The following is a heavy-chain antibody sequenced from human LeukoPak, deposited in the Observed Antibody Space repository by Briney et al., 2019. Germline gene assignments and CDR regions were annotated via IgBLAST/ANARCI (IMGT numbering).Heavy chain of an antibody. CDR2: IYPGDSDT. Sequence: GESLKISCKGSGFSFTSYWIGWVRQMPGKGLEWMGIIYPGDSDTRYSPSFQGQVTISADKSISTAYLQWSSLKASDTAMYYCARRDYYDSSGYYSLFDYWGQGTLVTVSS. J-gene: IGHJ4*02. D-gene: IGHD3-22*01. V-gene: IGHV5-51*01. CDR3: ARRDYYDSSGYYSLFDY. CDR1: GFSFTSYW.